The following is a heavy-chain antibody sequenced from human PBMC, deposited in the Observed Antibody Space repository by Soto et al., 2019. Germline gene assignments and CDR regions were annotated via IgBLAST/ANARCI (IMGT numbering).Heavy chain of an antibody. D-gene: IGHD3-16*02. CDR3: AKDRGIIVKAGDAFDV. Sequence: SETLSITGTVAGGSISSGCYSWSWIRQSPEKGLEWLGCIYPTGSTYYHPSLKSRVTISIDTSRNQFSLNLTSVTAADTAVYYCAKDRGIIVKAGDAFDVRGQGTKVTVSS. CDR1: GGSISSGCYS. CDR2: IYPTGST. V-gene: IGHV4-30-2*06. J-gene: IGHJ3*01.